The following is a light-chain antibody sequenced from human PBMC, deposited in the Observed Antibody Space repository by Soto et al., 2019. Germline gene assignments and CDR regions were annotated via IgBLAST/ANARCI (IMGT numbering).Light chain of an antibody. CDR2: GAS. CDR1: QSVSSN. V-gene: IGKV3-15*01. J-gene: IGKJ1*01. CDR3: QQYNNWPTWT. Sequence: EIVMTQSPATLSVSPGERATLSCRASQSVSSNLAWYQQKLGQAPRLLIYGASTRATGIPARFSGSGSGTEFTLTISSLQSEDFAVYYCQQYNNWPTWTFGRGTKVEIK.